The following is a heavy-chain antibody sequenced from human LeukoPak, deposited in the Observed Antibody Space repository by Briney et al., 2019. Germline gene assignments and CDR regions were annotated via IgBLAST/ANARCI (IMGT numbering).Heavy chain of an antibody. V-gene: IGHV1-2*02. CDR3: ARDGPHEVDY. CDR1: GYTFTSYY. CDR2: IHPKSGDT. Sequence: ASVKVSCKASGYTFTSYYIHWVRQAPGQGLVWMGWIHPKSGDTKYSQKFQGRVTLTRDTSISTAYMELSRLTSDDTAVYYCARDGPHEVDYWGQGTLVTVSS. J-gene: IGHJ4*02.